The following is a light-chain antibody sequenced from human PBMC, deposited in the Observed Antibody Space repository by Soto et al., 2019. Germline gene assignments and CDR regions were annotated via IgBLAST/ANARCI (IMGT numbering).Light chain of an antibody. CDR3: RQYNDWPLT. CDR1: QSVTSS. J-gene: IGKJ1*01. CDR2: GAF. V-gene: IGKV3-15*01. Sequence: EIVLTQSPGTLSLSLGERATLSCRASQSVTSSYLAWFQQKPGQAPSLLIYGAFTRATGIPTRFSGTGSGTEFTLTISSLQSEDFALYYCRQYNDWPLTFGQGTKVDIK.